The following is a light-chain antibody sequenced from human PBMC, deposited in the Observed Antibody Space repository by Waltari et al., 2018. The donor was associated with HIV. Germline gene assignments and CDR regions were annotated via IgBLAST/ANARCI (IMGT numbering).Light chain of an antibody. CDR3: LLSYAGSRPVI. V-gene: IGLV7-46*01. CDR2: DTS. Sequence: QAVVTQEPSLTVSPGGTVTLTCRSRSGPVTSGHYPYWFQQKPGQAPRTLIYDTSSRQSWTPTRFSGSLLGGKAALTLSGAQPEDEAEYYCLLSYAGSRPVIFGGGTQLTVL. CDR1: SGPVTSGHY. J-gene: IGLJ2*01.